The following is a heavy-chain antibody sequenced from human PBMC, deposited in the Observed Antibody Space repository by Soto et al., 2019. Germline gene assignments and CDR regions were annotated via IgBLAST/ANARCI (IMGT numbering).Heavy chain of an antibody. CDR2: IWYDGSNK. J-gene: IGHJ6*03. CDR3: ARDWSAHYGSGASYYYYYYMDV. D-gene: IGHD3-10*01. CDR1: GFTFSSYG. V-gene: IGHV3-33*01. Sequence: GGSLRLSCAASGFTFSSYGMHWVRQAPGKGLEWVAVIWYDGSNKYYADSVKGRFTISRDNSKNTLYLQMNSLRAEDTAVYYCARDWSAHYGSGASYYYYYYMDVWGKGTTVTVSS.